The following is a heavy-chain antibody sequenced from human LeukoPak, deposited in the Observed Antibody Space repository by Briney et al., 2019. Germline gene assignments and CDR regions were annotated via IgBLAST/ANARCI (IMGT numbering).Heavy chain of an antibody. CDR3: ATHHGYCNGGRCYTY. CDR2: IYPGDSET. J-gene: IGHJ4*02. V-gene: IGHV5-51*01. Sequence: GESLKISCKGSGYSFSSYWIGWVRQMPGKGLEWMGIIYPGDSETRYSPSFQGQVTISADKSISTAYLQWSSLKASDTAMYYCATHHGYCNGGRCYTYWGQGTLVTFSS. CDR1: GYSFSSYW. D-gene: IGHD2-8*02.